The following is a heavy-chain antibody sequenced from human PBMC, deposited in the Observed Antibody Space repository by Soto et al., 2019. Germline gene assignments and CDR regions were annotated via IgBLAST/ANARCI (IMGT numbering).Heavy chain of an antibody. CDR2: ISYDGSNK. J-gene: IGHJ4*02. D-gene: IGHD6-19*01. CDR3: ARERIAEAGSVRDY. CDR1: LSFTRWG. Sequence: LSFTRWGMHRFSKAPGKGLERVAVISYDGSNKYYADSVKGRFTISRDNSKNTLYLQMNSLRAEDTAVYYFARERIAEAGSVRDYRGQGTMVTVSS. V-gene: IGHV3-33*05.